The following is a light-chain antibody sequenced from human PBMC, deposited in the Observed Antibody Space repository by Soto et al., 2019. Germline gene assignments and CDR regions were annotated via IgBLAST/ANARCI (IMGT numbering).Light chain of an antibody. CDR3: QSYDSSLSGFVV. J-gene: IGLJ2*01. CDR1: SSNIGAGYD. V-gene: IGLV1-40*01. Sequence: QPVLTHPPSVSSAPRHRLTISYTGSSSNIGAGYDVHWYQQLPGTAPKLLIYGNSNRPSGVPDRFSGSKSGTSASLAITGLQAEDEADYYCQSYDSSLSGFVVFGRGTKLTVL. CDR2: GNS.